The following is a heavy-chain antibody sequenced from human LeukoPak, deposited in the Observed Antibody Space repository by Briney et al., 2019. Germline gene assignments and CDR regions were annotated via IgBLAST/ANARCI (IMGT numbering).Heavy chain of an antibody. CDR2: ISGSGTIT. Sequence: GGSLRLSCAASGFTFSNYYMSWIRQAPGKGLEWVSAISGSGTITYYADSVKGRFTISRDNSKNTLYLQMNSLRAEDTAVYYCAKNYYDTSVHFDIWGQGTMVTVSS. J-gene: IGHJ3*02. CDR1: GFTFSNYY. D-gene: IGHD3-22*01. CDR3: AKNYYDTSVHFDI. V-gene: IGHV3-23*01.